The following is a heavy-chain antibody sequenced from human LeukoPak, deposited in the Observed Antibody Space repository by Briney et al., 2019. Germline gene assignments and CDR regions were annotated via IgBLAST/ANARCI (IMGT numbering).Heavy chain of an antibody. Sequence: PSETLSLTCTVSVGSISSGDYYCRWIRQPPGKGLEWIGYIYYSGSTNYNPSLKSRVTISVDTSKNQFSLKLSSVTAADTAVYYCARGWVEMATIWGQGTLVTVSS. CDR1: VGSISSGDYY. CDR3: ARGWVEMATI. D-gene: IGHD5-24*01. CDR2: IYYSGST. V-gene: IGHV4-61*08. J-gene: IGHJ4*02.